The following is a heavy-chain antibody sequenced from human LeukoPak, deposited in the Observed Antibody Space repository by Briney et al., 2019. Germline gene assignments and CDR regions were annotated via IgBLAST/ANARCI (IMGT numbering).Heavy chain of an antibody. CDR1: GYTLNSYG. J-gene: IGHJ6*02. D-gene: IGHD4-17*01. CDR2: FNPYSGAS. V-gene: IGHV1-2*02. CDR3: AKNGDYGYAIDV. Sequence: ASVKVSCKASGYTLNSYGFSWVRQAPGQGLEWVGSFNPYSGASKYAQNLQGRVTMTGDTSNSTAYLQLGRVIGDDTAVYYCAKNGDYGYAIDVWGQGTTVTVSS.